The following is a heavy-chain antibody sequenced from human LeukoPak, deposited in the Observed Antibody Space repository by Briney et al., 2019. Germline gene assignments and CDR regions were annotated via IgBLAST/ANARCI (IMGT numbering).Heavy chain of an antibody. V-gene: IGHV3-72*01. Sequence: PGGSLRLSCTVSGFTFSDHYMDWVRQAPGRGLEWVARSRNKANSYTTEYAASVKGRFTISRDDSTNSLYLQMNSLKTDDTAVYYCARNYRGTLNGDYGYDYWGQGTLVTVS. J-gene: IGHJ4*02. D-gene: IGHD4-17*01. CDR3: ARNYRGTLNGDYGYDY. CDR1: GFTFSDHY. CDR2: SRNKANSYTT.